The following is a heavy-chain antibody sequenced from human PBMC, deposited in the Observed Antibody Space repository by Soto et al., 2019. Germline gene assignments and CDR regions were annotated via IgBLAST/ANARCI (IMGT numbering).Heavy chain of an antibody. CDR3: AKWGGAGSVY. V-gene: IGHV3-7*01. D-gene: IGHD1-26*01. CDR2: VNGDGSEK. J-gene: IGHJ4*02. CDR1: GFTFSSYY. Sequence: EVQLVESGGGLVQPGGSLRLSCAASGFTFSSYYMSWVRQAQGKGLEWVANVNGDGSEKYYVDSVKGRFTVSRDNAKNSLYLQMNSLRAEDTAVYYCAKWGGAGSVYWGQGTLVTVSS.